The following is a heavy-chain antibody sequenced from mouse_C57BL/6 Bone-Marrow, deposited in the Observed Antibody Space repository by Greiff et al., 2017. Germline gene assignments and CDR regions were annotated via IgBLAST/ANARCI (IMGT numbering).Heavy chain of an antibody. CDR1: GYTFTSYW. CDR3: ARGGFKPLQTY. CDR2: IHPNSGST. Sequence: QVQLKQSGAELVKPGASVKLSCKASGYTFTSYWMHWVKQRPGQGLEWIGMIHPNSGSTNYNEKFKSKATLTVDKSSSTAYMQLSSLTSEDSAVYCCARGGFKPLQTYWGQGTLVTVSA. J-gene: IGHJ3*01. V-gene: IGHV1-64*01.